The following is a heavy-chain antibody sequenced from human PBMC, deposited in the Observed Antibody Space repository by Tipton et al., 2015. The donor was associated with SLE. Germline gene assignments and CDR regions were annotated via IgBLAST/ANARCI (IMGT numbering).Heavy chain of an antibody. V-gene: IGHV4-34*01. CDR3: ARDIWNYGSGSYFPFDY. CDR1: GGSFSGYY. CDR2: IYYSGST. J-gene: IGHJ4*02. Sequence: TLSLTCAVYGGSFSGYYWSWIRQPPGKGLEWIGSIYYSGSTYYNPSLKSRVTISVDTSKNQFSLKLSSVTAADTALYYCARDIWNYGSGSYFPFDYWGQGTLVTVSS. D-gene: IGHD3-10*01.